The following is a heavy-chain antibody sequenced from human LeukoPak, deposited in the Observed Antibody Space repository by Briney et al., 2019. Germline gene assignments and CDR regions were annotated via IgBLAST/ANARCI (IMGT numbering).Heavy chain of an antibody. CDR1: GYTFTSYD. CDR3: ARGHPYDFWSNYPPVGGGMDV. CDR2: MNPNSGNT. Sequence: ASVKVSCTASGYTFTSYDINWVRQATGQGLEWMGWMNPNSGNTGYAQKFQGRVTMTRNTSISTAYMELSSLRSEDTAVYYCARGHPYDFWSNYPPVGGGMDVWGQGTTVTVSS. D-gene: IGHD3-3*01. V-gene: IGHV1-8*01. J-gene: IGHJ6*02.